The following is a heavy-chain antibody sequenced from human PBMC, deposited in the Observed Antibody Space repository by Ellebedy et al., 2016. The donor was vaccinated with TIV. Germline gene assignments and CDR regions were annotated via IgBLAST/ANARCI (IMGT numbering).Heavy chain of an antibody. CDR3: ARDPRGGGDYGDNWFDP. CDR2: IYTNGGT. CDR1: GFTVSDYF. V-gene: IGHV3-66*01. J-gene: IGHJ5*02. Sequence: PGGSLRLSCAASGFTVSDYFMSWVRQAPGRGLEWVSIIYTNGGTNYTDSVSGRFTISRDSSKNTLSLQMDSLRAEDTAVYYCARDPRGGGDYGDNWFDPWGQGTLVIVSS. D-gene: IGHD3-16*01.